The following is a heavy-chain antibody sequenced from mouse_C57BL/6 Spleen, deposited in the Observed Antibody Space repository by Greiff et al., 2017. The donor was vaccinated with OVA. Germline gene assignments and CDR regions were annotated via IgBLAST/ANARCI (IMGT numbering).Heavy chain of an antibody. V-gene: IGHV3-6*01. CDR3: ARGNYVDD. J-gene: IGHJ2*01. CDR1: GYSITSGYY. Sequence: EVHLVESGPGLVKPSQSLSLTCSVTGYSITSGYYWNWIRQFPGNKLEWMGYISYDGSNNYNPSLKNRISITRDTSKNQFFLKLNSVTTEDTATYYCARGNYVDDWGQGTTRTVSS. CDR2: ISYDGSN.